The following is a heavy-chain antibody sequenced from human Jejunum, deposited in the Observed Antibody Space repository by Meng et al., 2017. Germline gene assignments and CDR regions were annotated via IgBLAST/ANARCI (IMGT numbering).Heavy chain of an antibody. J-gene: IGHJ4*02. CDR2: IYYSGNI. CDR3: ARQAHSSGWHDY. D-gene: IGHD6-19*01. V-gene: IGHV4-59*01. CDR1: GGSISTYY. Sequence: GPLRLSCTVSGGSISTYYWSWIRQSPGKGLEWIGYIYYSGNIHYNPSLKSRVTISVDTSKNQFSLNVNSVTAADTAVYYCARQAHSSGWHDYWGQGTLVTVSS.